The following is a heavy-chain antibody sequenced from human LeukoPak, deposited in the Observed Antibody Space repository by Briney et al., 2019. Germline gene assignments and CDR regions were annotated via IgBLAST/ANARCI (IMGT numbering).Heavy chain of an antibody. CDR3: AKETASGYGAFDS. Sequence: KPGGSLRLSCAASGFTFNDYYMSWISQAPGKGLEWLSYINIGGTNTHYADSVKGRFTISRDNSKNTLYLQMNSLRAEDTALYYCAKETASGYGAFDSWGQGTMVTVSS. D-gene: IGHD3-22*01. CDR2: INIGGTNT. V-gene: IGHV3-11*05. CDR1: GFTFNDYY. J-gene: IGHJ3*02.